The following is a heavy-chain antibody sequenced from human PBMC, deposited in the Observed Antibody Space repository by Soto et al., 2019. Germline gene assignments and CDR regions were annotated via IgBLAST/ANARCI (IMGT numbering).Heavy chain of an antibody. CDR1: GYTFTSYG. Sequence: ASVKVSCKASGYTFTSYGISWVRQAPGQGLEWMGWISAYNGNTNYAQKLQGRVTMTTDTSTSTAYMELRSLRSDDTAVYYCARGHYYDSSGYSMFFDYWGQGTLVTVSS. J-gene: IGHJ4*02. V-gene: IGHV1-18*04. CDR2: ISAYNGNT. D-gene: IGHD3-22*01. CDR3: ARGHYYDSSGYSMFFDY.